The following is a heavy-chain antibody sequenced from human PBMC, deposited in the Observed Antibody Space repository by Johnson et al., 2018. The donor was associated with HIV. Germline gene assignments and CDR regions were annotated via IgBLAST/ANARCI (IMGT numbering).Heavy chain of an antibody. CDR1: GFIFDDYG. CDR2: INWNGGIT. D-gene: IGHD3-16*01. Sequence: VQLVESGGGVLRPGASLRLSCEGFGFIFDDYGLNWVRQAPGKGLEWVSGINWNGGITGYADSVKGRFTISRDNAKNSLYLQMKSLRADDTALYYCAIDNPYRTAMGMGGAVEIWGKGTMVTVSS. J-gene: IGHJ3*02. V-gene: IGHV3-20*04. CDR3: AIDNPYRTAMGMGGAVEI.